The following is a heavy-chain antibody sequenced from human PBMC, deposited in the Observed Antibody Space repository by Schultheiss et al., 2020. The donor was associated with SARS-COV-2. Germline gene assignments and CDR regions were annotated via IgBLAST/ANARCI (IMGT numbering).Heavy chain of an antibody. J-gene: IGHJ1*01. Sequence: SETLSLTCTVSGGSISSYYWSWIRQPPGKGLEWIGEINHSGSTNYNPSLKSRVTISVDTSKNQFSLKLSSVTAADTAVYYCARDHRYYDSSGPTKYFQHWGQGTLVTVSS. CDR1: GGSISSYY. D-gene: IGHD3-22*01. V-gene: IGHV4-34*01. CDR3: ARDHRYYDSSGPTKYFQH. CDR2: INHSGST.